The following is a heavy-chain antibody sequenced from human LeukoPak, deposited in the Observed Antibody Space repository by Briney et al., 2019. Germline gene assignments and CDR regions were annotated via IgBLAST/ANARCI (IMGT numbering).Heavy chain of an antibody. CDR3: AREVRVGATPYYFDY. D-gene: IGHD1-26*01. CDR1: GFTVSSNY. V-gene: IGHV3-66*02. Sequence: GGSLRLSCAASGFTVSSNYMSWVRQAPGKGLEWVSVIYSGGSIYYADSVKGRFTISRDNSKNTLYLQMNSLRAEDTAVYYCAREVRVGATPYYFDYWGQGTLVTVSS. CDR2: IYSGGSI. J-gene: IGHJ4*02.